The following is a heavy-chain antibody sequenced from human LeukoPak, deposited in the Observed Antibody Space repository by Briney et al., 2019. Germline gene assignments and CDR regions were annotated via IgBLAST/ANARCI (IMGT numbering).Heavy chain of an antibody. J-gene: IGHJ5*02. CDR3: ATRPDIRAAGPGWFDP. CDR1: GDSISDSKYF. CDR2: FYSGGST. V-gene: IGHV4-39*07. Sequence: SETLSLTCTVFGDSISDSKYFWGWIRQPPGKGLEWIGNFYSGGSTYYNPSLKSRVAISEDTSGKQFSLRLGSVTAADTAVYYCATRPDIRAAGPGWFDPWGQGTLVTVSS. D-gene: IGHD6-13*01.